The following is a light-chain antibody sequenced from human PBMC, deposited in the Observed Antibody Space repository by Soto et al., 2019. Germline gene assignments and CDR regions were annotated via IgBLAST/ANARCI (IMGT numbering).Light chain of an antibody. CDR2: GAS. J-gene: IGKJ2*01. CDR1: QSVSSN. CDR3: QQYNNWPRGYT. Sequence: EIVMTQSPATLSVSPGERATLSCSASQSVSSNLAWYQQKPGQAPRLLIYGASTRATGIPARFSGSGSGTEVTLTISSLQSEDFAVYYCQQYNNWPRGYTFGQGTKLEIK. V-gene: IGKV3-15*01.